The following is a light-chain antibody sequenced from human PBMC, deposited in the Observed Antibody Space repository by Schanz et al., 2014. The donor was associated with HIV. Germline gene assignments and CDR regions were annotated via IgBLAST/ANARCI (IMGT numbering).Light chain of an antibody. CDR3: QQYGSSPWT. Sequence: EIVLTQSPATLSVSPGERATLSCRASQSVSSSYLAWYQQRPGQPPRLLLYGASSRATGVPDRFSGDGSGTDFTLTISRLEPEDFAVYYCQQYGSSPWTFGQGTKVEIK. V-gene: IGKV3-20*01. J-gene: IGKJ1*01. CDR2: GAS. CDR1: QSVSSSY.